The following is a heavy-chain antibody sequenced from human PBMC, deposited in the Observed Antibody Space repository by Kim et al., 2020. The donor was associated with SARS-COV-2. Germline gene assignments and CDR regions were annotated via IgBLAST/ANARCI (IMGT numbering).Heavy chain of an antibody. V-gene: IGHV1-3*04. Sequence: ASVKVSCKTSGYTFTASAIHWVRQAPGQRLEWMGWIETGNGKTTYSQRLQGRLTITRDTSARTAYMDLSSLRSEDTAVYFCARGTSYGNKDWGQGTLVT. CDR3: ARGTSYGNKD. D-gene: IGHD5-18*01. J-gene: IGHJ4*02. CDR1: GYTFTASA. CDR2: IETGNGKT.